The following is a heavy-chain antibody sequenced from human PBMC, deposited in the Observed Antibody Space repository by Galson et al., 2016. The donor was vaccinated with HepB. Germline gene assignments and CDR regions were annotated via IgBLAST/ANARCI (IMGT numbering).Heavy chain of an antibody. V-gene: IGHV3-73*01. Sequence: SLRLSCAASGFTFSNYAMNWVRQAPGKGLEWLGRIRSKANSYATAYVASVKGRFTIARDDSKNTAYLQMNSLKTEDTAVYYCTSNSTTNCWGQGTLVTVSS. CDR1: GFTFSNYA. D-gene: IGHD2/OR15-2a*01. J-gene: IGHJ4*02. CDR2: IRSKANSYAT. CDR3: TSNSTTNC.